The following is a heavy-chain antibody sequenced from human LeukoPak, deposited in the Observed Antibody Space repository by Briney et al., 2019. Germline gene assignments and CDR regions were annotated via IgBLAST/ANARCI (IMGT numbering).Heavy chain of an antibody. CDR2: ISWNSGSI. J-gene: IGHJ4*02. D-gene: IGHD1-26*01. V-gene: IGHV3-9*01. CDR3: AKGTDVVGVPIDY. Sequence: PGRSLRLSCAASGFTFDDYAMHWVRQAPGKGLEWVSGISWNSGSIGYADSVKGRFTISRDNAKNSLYLQMNSLRAEDTALYYCAKGTDVVGVPIDYWGQGTLVTVSS. CDR1: GFTFDDYA.